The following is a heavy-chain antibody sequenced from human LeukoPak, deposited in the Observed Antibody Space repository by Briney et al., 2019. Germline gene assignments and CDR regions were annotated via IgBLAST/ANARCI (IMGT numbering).Heavy chain of an antibody. D-gene: IGHD6-19*01. CDR1: GFTFSSYA. Sequence: PGGSLRLSRAASGFTFSSYAMHWVRQAPGKGLEWVAVIWYDGSNKYYADSVKGRFTISRDNSKNTLYVQINSLRAEDTAVYYCAREAEIAVSYYFDYWGQGTLVTVSS. J-gene: IGHJ4*02. CDR3: AREAEIAVSYYFDY. CDR2: IWYDGSNK. V-gene: IGHV3-33*01.